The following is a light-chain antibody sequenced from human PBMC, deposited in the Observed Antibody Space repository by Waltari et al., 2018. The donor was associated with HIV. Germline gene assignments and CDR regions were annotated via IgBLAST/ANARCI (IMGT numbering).Light chain of an antibody. CDR3: QQYYDSPYT. V-gene: IGKV3-15*01. Sequence: EIVMTQSPATLSVSPGERATLSCRASQSVSSNLAWYQQKPGQAPRLLIYGASTRATGIPARFSGSGSGTEFTLTISSLQSEDFAVYDCQQYYDSPYTFGQGTKLEIK. CDR2: GAS. J-gene: IGKJ2*01. CDR1: QSVSSN.